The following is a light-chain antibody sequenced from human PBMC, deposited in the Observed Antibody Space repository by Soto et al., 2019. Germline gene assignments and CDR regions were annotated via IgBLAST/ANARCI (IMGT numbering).Light chain of an antibody. Sequence: EIVLTQSPGTLSLSPGERATLSCRASQSVSNNYLAWYQQKPGQAPRLLIYSASSRATGIPDRFSGSGSGTDFTLTISRLEPEDFAVYYCQQRSDWPLTFGGGTKVDIK. J-gene: IGKJ4*01. CDR1: QSVSNNY. CDR3: QQRSDWPLT. CDR2: SAS. V-gene: IGKV3D-20*02.